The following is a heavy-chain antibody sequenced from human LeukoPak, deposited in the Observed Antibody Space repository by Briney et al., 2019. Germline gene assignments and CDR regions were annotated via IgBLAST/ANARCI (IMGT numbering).Heavy chain of an antibody. Sequence: SETLSLTCTVPGGSISSYYWSWIRQPPGKGLEGIGYIYYSGSTNYNPSLKSRVTISVDTSKNQFSLKLSSVTAADTAVYYCARTKRYNWNDGRPGYYFDYWGQGTLVTVSS. CDR1: GGSISSYY. D-gene: IGHD1-20*01. CDR2: IYYSGST. CDR3: ARTKRYNWNDGRPGYYFDY. V-gene: IGHV4-59*12. J-gene: IGHJ4*02.